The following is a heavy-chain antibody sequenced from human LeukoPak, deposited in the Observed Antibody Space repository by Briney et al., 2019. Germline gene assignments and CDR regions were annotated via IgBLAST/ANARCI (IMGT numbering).Heavy chain of an antibody. D-gene: IGHD6-13*01. V-gene: IGHV4-34*01. CDR1: GGSFSGYY. Sequence: SETLSLTCAVYGGSFSGYYWSWIRQPPGEGLEWIGEINHSGSTNYNPSLKSRVTISVDTSKNQFSLKLSSVTAADTAVYYCARLRTSSWYRGWFDPWGQGTLVTVSS. CDR3: ARLRTSSWYRGWFDP. CDR2: INHSGST. J-gene: IGHJ5*02.